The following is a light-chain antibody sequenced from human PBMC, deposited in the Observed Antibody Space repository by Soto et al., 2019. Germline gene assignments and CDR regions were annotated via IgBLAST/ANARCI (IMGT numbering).Light chain of an antibody. CDR2: DAS. V-gene: IGKV3-11*01. J-gene: IGKJ2*01. Sequence: EIVLTQSPATLSLSPGERATLSCRASQSVNFYLAWYQQKPGRAPRLLIYDASNRATDIPARFSGSGSGTDLTLTISALAPVDFAVSYCQHRTTWPGTFGQGTRLEI. CDR1: QSVNFY. CDR3: QHRTTWPGT.